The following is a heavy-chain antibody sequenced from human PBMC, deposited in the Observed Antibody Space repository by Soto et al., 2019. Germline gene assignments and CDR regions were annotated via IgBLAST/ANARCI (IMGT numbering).Heavy chain of an antibody. CDR1: GFTFSSYW. D-gene: IGHD1-26*01. Sequence: EVQLVESGGGLVQPGGSLRLSCAASGFTFSSYWMSWVRQAPGKGLEWVANIKQDGTEKYYVDSVKGRFTISRDNAKNSLYLQMNSLRAEETAVYYCARLVSAAANDYWGQGTLVTVSS. CDR2: IKQDGTEK. V-gene: IGHV3-7*01. J-gene: IGHJ4*02. CDR3: ARLVSAAANDY.